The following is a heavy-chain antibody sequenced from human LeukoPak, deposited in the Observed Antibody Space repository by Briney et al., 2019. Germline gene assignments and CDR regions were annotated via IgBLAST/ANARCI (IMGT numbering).Heavy chain of an antibody. Sequence: GSVKVSCKASGYTFSTYGISWVRQAPGQGLEWMGWISAYKGNTYYAQKLQGRVTMTTDTSTSTAYMELRSLRSDDTAIYYCARDLYYCGSGSYYDVFDVWGQGTMVTVSS. J-gene: IGHJ3*01. CDR3: ARDLYYCGSGSYYDVFDV. D-gene: IGHD3-10*01. CDR1: GYTFSTYG. CDR2: ISAYKGNT. V-gene: IGHV1-18*01.